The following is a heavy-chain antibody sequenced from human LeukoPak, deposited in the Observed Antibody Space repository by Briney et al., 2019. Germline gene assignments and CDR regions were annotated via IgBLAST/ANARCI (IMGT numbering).Heavy chain of an antibody. J-gene: IGHJ4*02. V-gene: IGHV3-30-3*01. CDR1: GLTFSSYA. CDR3: ARVNRGAAPAGDY. CDR2: ISYDGSNK. Sequence: GGSLRLSCAASGLTFSSYAMHWVRQAPGKGLEWVAVISYDGSNKYYADSVKGRFTISRDNSKNTLYLQMNSLRAEDTAVYYCARVNRGAAPAGDYWGQGTLVSVSS. D-gene: IGHD1-14*01.